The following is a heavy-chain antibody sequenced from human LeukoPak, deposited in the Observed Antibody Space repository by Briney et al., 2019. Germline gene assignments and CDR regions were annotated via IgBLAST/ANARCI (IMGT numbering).Heavy chain of an antibody. CDR2: IIPIFGTA. Sequence: SVKVSCKASGYTFTSYGISWVRQAPGQGLEWMGGIIPIFGTANYARKFQGRVTITADESTSTAYMELSSLRSEDTAVYYCARVRQDYCSSTSCYLILDYWGQGTLVTVSS. CDR3: ARVRQDYCSSTSCYLILDY. CDR1: GYTFTSYG. J-gene: IGHJ4*02. D-gene: IGHD2-2*01. V-gene: IGHV1-69*13.